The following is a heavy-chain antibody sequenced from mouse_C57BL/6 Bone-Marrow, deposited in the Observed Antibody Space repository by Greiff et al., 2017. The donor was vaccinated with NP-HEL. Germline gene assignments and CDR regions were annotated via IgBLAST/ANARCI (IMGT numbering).Heavy chain of an antibody. CDR1: GFTFSDAW. Sequence: EVKLLESGGGLVQPGGSMKLSCAASGFTFSDAWMDWVRQSPEKGLEWVAEIRHKANNHATYYAESVKGRFTISRDDSKSSVSLQLNSLRAEDTGIYYCTRLGGSMDYWGQGTSVTVSS. CDR2: IRHKANNHAT. D-gene: IGHD4-1*01. V-gene: IGHV6-6*01. CDR3: TRLGGSMDY. J-gene: IGHJ4*01.